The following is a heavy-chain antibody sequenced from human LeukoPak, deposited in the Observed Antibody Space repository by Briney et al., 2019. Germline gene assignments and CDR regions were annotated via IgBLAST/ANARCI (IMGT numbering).Heavy chain of an antibody. J-gene: IGHJ5*02. CDR2: IYYSGST. CDR3: ARDRLTIFGLNWFDP. Sequence: SETLSLTRTVSGGSISSSSYYWGWIRQPPGKGLEWIGSIYYSGSTYYNPSLKSRVTISVDTSKNQFSLKLSSVTAADTAVYYCARDRLTIFGLNWFDPWGQGTLVTVSS. D-gene: IGHD3-3*01. CDR1: GGSISSSSYY. V-gene: IGHV4-39*07.